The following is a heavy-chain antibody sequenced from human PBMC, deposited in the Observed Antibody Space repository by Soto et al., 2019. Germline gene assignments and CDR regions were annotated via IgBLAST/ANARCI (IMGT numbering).Heavy chain of an antibody. J-gene: IGHJ4*02. V-gene: IGHV3-74*01. Sequence: GGSLRLSCAASGFTFSSYWMHWVRQAPGKGLVWVSRVTTDGGSTTYADSGKGRSTISRDKAKNTLYLQMNSLGAEDTAGYYCTRDGKNSGLDFWGQGTLVTVSS. D-gene: IGHD1-26*01. CDR3: TRDGKNSGLDF. CDR2: VTTDGGST. CDR1: GFTFSSYW.